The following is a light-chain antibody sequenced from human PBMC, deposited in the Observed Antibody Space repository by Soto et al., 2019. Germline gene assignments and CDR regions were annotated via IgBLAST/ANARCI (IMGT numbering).Light chain of an antibody. Sequence: QSVLTQPPSVSGAPGQRLTRSCTGSSSNIGAGYDVHWYQQLPGAAPKVVIYGNTNRPSGVPDRFSGSKSGPSASLVITGLQAEDEADYYCLSYDKSLSGYVFGAGTKVTVL. CDR1: SSNIGAGYD. CDR2: GNT. V-gene: IGLV1-40*01. J-gene: IGLJ1*01. CDR3: LSYDKSLSGYV.